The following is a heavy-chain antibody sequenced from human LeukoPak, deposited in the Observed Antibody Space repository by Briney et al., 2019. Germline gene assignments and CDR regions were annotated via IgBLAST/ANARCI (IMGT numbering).Heavy chain of an antibody. CDR3: ARDAGSRTYYYDSSPYAY. CDR2: IKQDGSEK. CDR1: GFTLSSYW. Sequence: PGGSLRLSCAASGFTLSSYWMSWVRQAPGKGLEWVANIKQDGSEKYYVDSVKGRFTISRDNAKNSPYLQMNSLRAEDTAVYYCARDAGSRTYYYDSSPYAYWGRGTLVTVSS. D-gene: IGHD3-22*01. J-gene: IGHJ4*02. V-gene: IGHV3-7*01.